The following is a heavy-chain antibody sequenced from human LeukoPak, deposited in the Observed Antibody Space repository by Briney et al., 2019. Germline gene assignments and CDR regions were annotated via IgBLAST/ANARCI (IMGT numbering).Heavy chain of an antibody. D-gene: IGHD5-18*01. V-gene: IGHV4-39*01. CDR3: ASPRGYSYGYGAFDI. J-gene: IGHJ3*02. CDR1: GGSISSSSYY. CDR2: IYYSGST. Sequence: SETLSLTCTVSGGSISSSSYYWGWIRQPPGKGLEWIGSIYYSGSTYYNPPLKSRVTISVDTSKNQFSLKLSSVTAADTAVYYCASPRGYSYGYGAFDIWGQGTMVTVSS.